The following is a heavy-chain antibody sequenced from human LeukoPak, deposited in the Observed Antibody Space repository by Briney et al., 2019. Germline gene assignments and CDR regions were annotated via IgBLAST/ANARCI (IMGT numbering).Heavy chain of an antibody. J-gene: IGHJ4*02. V-gene: IGHV1-2*02. CDR3: ARPDDYGDYLYY. CDR2: INPNSGGT. CDR1: GYTFTGYY. Sequence: ASVKVSCKASGYTFTGYYMHWVRQAPGQGLEWMGWINPNSGGTNYAQKFQGRVTMTRDTSISTAYMELSRLRSDDMAMYYCARPDDYGDYLYYWGQGTLVTVSS. D-gene: IGHD4-17*01.